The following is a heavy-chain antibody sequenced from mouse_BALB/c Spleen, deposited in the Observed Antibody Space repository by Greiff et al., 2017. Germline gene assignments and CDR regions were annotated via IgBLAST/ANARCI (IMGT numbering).Heavy chain of an antibody. CDR3: ASENGNYFAY. D-gene: IGHD2-1*01. CDR1: GYTFTDYN. J-gene: IGHJ3*01. CDR2: IYPYNGGT. Sequence: EVKVVESGPELVKPGASVKISCKASGYTFTDYNMHWVKQSHGKSLEWIGYIYPYNGGTGYNQKFKSKATLTVDNSSSTAYMELRSLTSEDSAVYYCASENGNYFAYWGQGTLVTVSA. V-gene: IGHV1S29*02.